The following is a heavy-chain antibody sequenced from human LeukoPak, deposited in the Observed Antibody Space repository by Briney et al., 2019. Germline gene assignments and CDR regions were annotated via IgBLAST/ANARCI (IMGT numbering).Heavy chain of an antibody. D-gene: IGHD3-22*01. J-gene: IGHJ4*02. V-gene: IGHV1-58*02. Sequence: SVKVSCKASGVTFTSSAMQWVRPARGQRLEWIGWIVVGSGNTNYAQKFQERVTITRDMSTSTAYMELSSLRSEDTAVYYCATAGSYYYDIGLGWGQGTLVTVSS. CDR3: ATAGSYYYDIGLG. CDR2: IVVGSGNT. CDR1: GVTFTSSA.